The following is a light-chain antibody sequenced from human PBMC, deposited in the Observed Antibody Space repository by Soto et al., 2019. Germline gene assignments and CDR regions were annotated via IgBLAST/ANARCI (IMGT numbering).Light chain of an antibody. Sequence: EIVLTQSPATLSLSPGERATLSCRASQSVSRYLAWYQQKPGQAPRLLISDASNRATGIPARFSGSGSGTDFTLTISSLEPEDLAVYYCQQRSNWPWTFGQGTKVEIK. CDR3: QQRSNWPWT. CDR1: QSVSRY. CDR2: DAS. J-gene: IGKJ1*01. V-gene: IGKV3-11*01.